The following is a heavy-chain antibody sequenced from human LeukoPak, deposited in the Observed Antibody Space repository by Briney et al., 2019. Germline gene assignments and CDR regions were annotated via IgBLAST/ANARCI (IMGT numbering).Heavy chain of an antibody. CDR1: GYTFTGYY. CDR3: ASKASYGSGSYWSV. V-gene: IGHV1-2*02. J-gene: IGHJ4*02. D-gene: IGHD3-10*01. Sequence: ASVKVSCKASGYTFTGYYMHWVRQAPGQGLEWMGWINPNSGGTNYAQKFQGRVTMTRDTSISTAYMELSRLRSDDTAVYYCASKASYGSGSYWSVWGQGTLVTVSS. CDR2: INPNSGGT.